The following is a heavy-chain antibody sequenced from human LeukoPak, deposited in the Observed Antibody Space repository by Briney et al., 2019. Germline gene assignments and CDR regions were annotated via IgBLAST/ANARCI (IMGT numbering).Heavy chain of an antibody. Sequence: PGGSLRLSCAASGFTFSSYWMSWVRQAPGKGLEWVANIEPDGSEKYYVDSVKGRFTISRDNAKNSLYLQMNGLRAEDTAVYFCARGGFRTFYYWGQGTLVTVSS. CDR3: ARGGFRTFYY. D-gene: IGHD3-10*01. CDR1: GFTFSSYW. CDR2: IEPDGSEK. V-gene: IGHV3-7*04. J-gene: IGHJ4*02.